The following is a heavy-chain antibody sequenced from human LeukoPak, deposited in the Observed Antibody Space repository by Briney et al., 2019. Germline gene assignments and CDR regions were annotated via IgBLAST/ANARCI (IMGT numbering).Heavy chain of an antibody. CDR3: ASALIVTFGGVIGKFDY. V-gene: IGHV3-11*04. Sequence: GGSLRLSCAASGITFSDHYMSWIRQAPGKGLEWVSAISGSASSTYHADSVKGRFTISRDNAKNSLYLQMNSLRAEDTAVYYCASALIVTFGGVIGKFDYWGQGTLVTVSS. J-gene: IGHJ4*02. D-gene: IGHD3-16*02. CDR2: ISGSASST. CDR1: GITFSDHY.